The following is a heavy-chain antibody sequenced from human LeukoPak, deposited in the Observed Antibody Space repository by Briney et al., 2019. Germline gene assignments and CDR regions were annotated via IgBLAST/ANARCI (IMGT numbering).Heavy chain of an antibody. J-gene: IGHJ5*02. Sequence: ASVKVSCKASGYTFTSYDINWVRQATGPGLEWMGWMNPNSGNTGYAQKFQGRVTITRNTSISTAYMELSSLRSEDTAVYYCARGGAAAETRFDPWGQGTLVTVSS. CDR1: GYTFTSYD. D-gene: IGHD6-13*01. CDR2: MNPNSGNT. CDR3: ARGGAAAETRFDP. V-gene: IGHV1-8*03.